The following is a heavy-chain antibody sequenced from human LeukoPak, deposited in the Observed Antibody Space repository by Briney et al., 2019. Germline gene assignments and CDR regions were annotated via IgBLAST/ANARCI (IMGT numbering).Heavy chain of an antibody. J-gene: IGHJ4*02. CDR3: ASSSGYYYHYFDY. CDR2: IYYSGST. V-gene: IGHV4-59*01. CDR1: GGSISSYY. Sequence: SATLSLTCTVSGGSISSYYWSWIRQPPGKGLEWIGYIYYSGSTNYNPSLKSRVTISVDTSKNQFSLKLSSVTAADTAVYYCASSSGYYYHYFDYWGQGTLVTVSS. D-gene: IGHD3-22*01.